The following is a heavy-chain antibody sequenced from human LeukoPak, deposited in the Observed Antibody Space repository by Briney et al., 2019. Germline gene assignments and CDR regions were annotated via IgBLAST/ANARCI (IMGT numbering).Heavy chain of an antibody. V-gene: IGHV4-4*02. D-gene: IGHD3-22*01. CDR2: IYHSGRT. J-gene: IGHJ4*02. CDR3: ARVRSRYYFESGAQDFPPLVFDY. CDR1: GFTFDDYG. Sequence: GSLRLSCAASGFTFDDYGMSWVRQPPGKGLEWIGEIYHSGRTKYNPSLKSRGTISVDKSKNQFSLKLSSVTAADTAIYYCARVRSRYYFESGAQDFPPLVFDYWGQGILVTVSS.